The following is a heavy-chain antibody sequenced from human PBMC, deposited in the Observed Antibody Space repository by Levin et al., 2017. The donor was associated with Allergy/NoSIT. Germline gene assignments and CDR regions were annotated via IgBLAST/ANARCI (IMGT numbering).Heavy chain of an antibody. J-gene: IGHJ4*02. Sequence: RPGGSLRLSCSASGFTFSSYAMHWVRQAPGKGLEYVSAIGSDGAIIYYADSVKGRITVSRDNSKNTLYLQMSSLRPEDTAVYYCVKGGHSSGWYADYWGQGTLVTVSS. D-gene: IGHD6-19*01. V-gene: IGHV3-64D*06. CDR3: VKGGHSSGWYADY. CDR1: GFTFSSYA. CDR2: IGSDGAII.